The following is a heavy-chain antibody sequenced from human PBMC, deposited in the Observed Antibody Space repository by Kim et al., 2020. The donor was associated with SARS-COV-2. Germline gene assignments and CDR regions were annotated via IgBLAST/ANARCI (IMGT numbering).Heavy chain of an antibody. J-gene: IGHJ4*02. V-gene: IGHV3-48*03. CDR1: GFTFSSFE. CDR3: VRRATGGDFDH. Sequence: GGSLRLSCVASGFTFSSFEMVWVRHFPAKGLEWISHIDSRSRSTYYADSVKGRFTISRDNAKKSLYLQMSSLRVEDTAVYYCVRRATGGDFDHWGQGTQVTVSS. CDR2: IDSRSRST. D-gene: IGHD5-12*01.